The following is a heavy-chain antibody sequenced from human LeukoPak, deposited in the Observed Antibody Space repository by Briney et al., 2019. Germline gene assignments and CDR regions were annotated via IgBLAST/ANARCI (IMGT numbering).Heavy chain of an antibody. V-gene: IGHV1-24*01. D-gene: IGHD2-15*01. J-gene: IGHJ4*02. CDR3: ATSYWADY. Sequence: ASVKVSCKVSGYSVSVLSMHWVRQAPGQGGEWLGGFDPEDGETIYAQKFQGRVTMTEDTSTDTAYMELSSLRSEDTAVYYCATSYWADYWGQGTLVTVSS. CDR1: GYSVSVLS. CDR2: FDPEDGET.